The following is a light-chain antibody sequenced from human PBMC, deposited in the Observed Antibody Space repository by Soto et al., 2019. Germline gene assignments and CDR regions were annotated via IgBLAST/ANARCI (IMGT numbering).Light chain of an antibody. V-gene: IGLV2-14*01. CDR1: SSDVGSYNY. CDR2: EVS. J-gene: IGLJ1*01. Sequence: QSVLTQPASVSGSPGQSITISCTGTSSDVGSYNYVSWYQQHPGKAPKLIIYEVSDRPSGISSRFSGSKSGNTASLTISGLQTEDEADYYCSSYTSSRAYVFGIGTKVTVL. CDR3: SSYTSSRAYV.